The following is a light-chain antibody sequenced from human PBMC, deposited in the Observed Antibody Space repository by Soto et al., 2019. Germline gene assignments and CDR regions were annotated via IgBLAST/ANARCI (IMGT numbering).Light chain of an antibody. V-gene: IGKV3-11*01. J-gene: IGKJ4*01. CDR1: QSVSSF. CDR3: QQRSNWPPT. Sequence: EIVLTQSPATLSLSPGERATLSCRASQSVSSFLAWYQQKHGQAPRLLIYDASNRATGIPARFSGSGSGTDFTRTISSLEPEDFAVYYCQQRSNWPPTFGGGTKVEIK. CDR2: DAS.